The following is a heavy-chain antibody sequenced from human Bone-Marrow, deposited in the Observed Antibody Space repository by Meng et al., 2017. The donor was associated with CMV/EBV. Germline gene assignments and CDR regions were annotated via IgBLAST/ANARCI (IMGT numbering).Heavy chain of an antibody. Sequence: GESLKISCAASGFTYSSYGMRGVRKAPGKGLEWVAFIRYDGSNKYYADSVKGRFTISRDNSKKTLDLQVNCLTAEETAVYYCARVAVVIASDDWGQGTMVTVSS. V-gene: IGHV3-30*02. D-gene: IGHD2-2*01. CDR3: ARVAVVIASDD. CDR2: IRYDGSNK. CDR1: GFTYSSYG. J-gene: IGHJ4*02.